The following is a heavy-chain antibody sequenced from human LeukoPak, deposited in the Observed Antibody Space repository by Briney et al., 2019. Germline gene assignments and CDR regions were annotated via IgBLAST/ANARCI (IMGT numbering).Heavy chain of an antibody. CDR2: INPSGGST. J-gene: IGHJ4*02. V-gene: IGHV1-46*01. CDR3: ARDQSSGWYEEAWDFDY. Sequence: ASVKVSCKASGYTFTSYYMHWVRQAPGQGLEWMGIINPSGGSTSYAQKFQGRVTMTRDTSTSTVYMELSSLRSEDTAVYYCARDQSSGWYEEAWDFDYWGQGTLVTVSS. CDR1: GYTFTSYY. D-gene: IGHD6-19*01.